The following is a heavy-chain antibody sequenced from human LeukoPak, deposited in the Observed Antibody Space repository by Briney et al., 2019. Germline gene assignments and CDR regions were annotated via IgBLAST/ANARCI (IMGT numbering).Heavy chain of an antibody. D-gene: IGHD6-13*01. CDR3: ARDSGYSSSWYDNWFDP. Sequence: SETLSLTCTVSGGSISSYYWSWIRQPAGKGLEGIGRIYTSGSTNYNPSLTGRVTMSVDTSKNQFSLKLSSVTAADTAVYYCARDSGYSSSWYDNWFDPWGQGTLVTASS. J-gene: IGHJ5*02. CDR2: IYTSGST. CDR1: GGSISSYY. V-gene: IGHV4-4*07.